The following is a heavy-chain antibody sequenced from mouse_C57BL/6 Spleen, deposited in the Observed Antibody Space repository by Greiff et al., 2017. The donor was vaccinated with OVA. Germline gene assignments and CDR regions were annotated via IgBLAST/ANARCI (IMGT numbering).Heavy chain of an antibody. V-gene: IGHV14-2*01. D-gene: IGHD2-2*01. J-gene: IGHJ4*01. CDR3: ARGGYGYDEGGMSYAMDY. CDR1: GFNIKDYY. Sequence: VQLKESGAELVKPGASVKLSCTASGFNIKDYYMHWVKQRTEQGLEWIGRIDPEDGETKYAPKFQGKATITADTSSNTAYLQLSSLTSEDTAVYYCARGGYGYDEGGMSYAMDYWGQGTSVTVSS. CDR2: IDPEDGET.